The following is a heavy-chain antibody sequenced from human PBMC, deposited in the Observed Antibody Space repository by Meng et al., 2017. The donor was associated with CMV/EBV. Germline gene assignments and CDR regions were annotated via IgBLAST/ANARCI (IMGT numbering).Heavy chain of an antibody. Sequence: GSLRLSCTVSGGSISSSTYYWGWIRQPPGKGLEWIGSIFYSGRAFYNPSLKSRISISVDTSKNQFSLKLSSVTAADTAVYYCARGYCSSTSCSIFDYWGQGTLVTVSS. CDR2: IFYSGRA. D-gene: IGHD2-2*01. J-gene: IGHJ4*02. CDR3: ARGYCSSTSCSIFDY. CDR1: GGSISSSTYY. V-gene: IGHV4-39*01.